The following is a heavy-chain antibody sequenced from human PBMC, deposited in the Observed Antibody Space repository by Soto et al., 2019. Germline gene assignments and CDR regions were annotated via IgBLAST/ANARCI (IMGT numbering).Heavy chain of an antibody. V-gene: IGHV1-8*02. Sequence: QVQLVQSGAEVKEPGASVRVSCKASGYTFINYDISWVRQATGQGLEWMGWMNPGSGKTGYANKFQGRVTMTMDSSTSTAHMELSILTSEDPAVYYCERMASFVTLNWFDPWGQGNLVNVSS. J-gene: IGHJ5*02. CDR2: MNPGSGKT. D-gene: IGHD3-3*02. CDR1: GYTFINYD. CDR3: ERMASFVTLNWFDP.